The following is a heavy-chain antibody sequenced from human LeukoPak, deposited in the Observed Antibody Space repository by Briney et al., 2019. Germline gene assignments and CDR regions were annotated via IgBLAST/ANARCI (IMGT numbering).Heavy chain of an antibody. CDR3: ARESDGSYQDY. CDR1: GYTFTSYD. J-gene: IGHJ4*02. V-gene: IGHV1-2*02. D-gene: IGHD1-26*01. Sequence: GASVTVSCTASGYTFTSYDINWVRQATGQGLEWMGWINPNSGGTNYAQKFQGRVTMTRDTSISTAYMELSRLRSDDTAVYYCARESDGSYQDYWGQGTLVTVSS. CDR2: INPNSGGT.